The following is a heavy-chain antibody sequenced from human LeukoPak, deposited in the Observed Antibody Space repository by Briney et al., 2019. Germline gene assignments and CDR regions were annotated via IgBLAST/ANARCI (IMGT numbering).Heavy chain of an antibody. D-gene: IGHD3-10*01. CDR3: ASQGGFGESWGYFDY. CDR1: GFSLSTSGVG. J-gene: IGHJ4*02. V-gene: IGHV2-5*02. Sequence: ESGPTLVKPTQTLTLTCTFSGFSLSTSGVGVGWIRQPPGKALEWLALIYWDDDKRYIPSLKSRLTITKDTSKNQVVLTMTNMDPVDTATYYYASQGGFGESWGYFDYWGQGTLVTVSS. CDR2: IYWDDDK.